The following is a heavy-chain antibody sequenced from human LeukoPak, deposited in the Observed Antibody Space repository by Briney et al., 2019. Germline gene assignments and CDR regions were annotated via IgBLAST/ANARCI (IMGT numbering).Heavy chain of an antibody. CDR1: GFTFSSYA. D-gene: IGHD2-21*02. Sequence: GGSLRLSCAASGFTFSSYAMSWVRQAPGKGLEWVSAISGSGGSTYYADSVKGRFTISRDNSKNTLYLEMTSLRADDTAVYYCARETYCGGDCYLDWFFDVWGLGTPVTVSS. CDR3: ARETYCGGDCYLDWFFDV. CDR2: ISGSGGST. J-gene: IGHJ2*01. V-gene: IGHV3-23*01.